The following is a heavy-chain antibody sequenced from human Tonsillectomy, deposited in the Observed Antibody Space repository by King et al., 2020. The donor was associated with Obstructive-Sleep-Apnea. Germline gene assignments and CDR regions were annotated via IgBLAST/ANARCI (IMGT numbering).Heavy chain of an antibody. CDR2: TNQDGSEK. D-gene: IGHD3-22*01. CDR1: GFTFSSYW. CDR3: GRFRWYYDADGHFDY. V-gene: IGHV3-7*03. Sequence: VQLVESGGGLVQPGGSLRLSCAASGFTFSSYWMSWVRPAPGKGLEWVAKTNQDGSEKIYVDSVKGRFSISRDNAKNSVSLQMNSLRAEDTAVYYCGRFRWYYDADGHFDYWGQGSLVTVSS. J-gene: IGHJ4*02.